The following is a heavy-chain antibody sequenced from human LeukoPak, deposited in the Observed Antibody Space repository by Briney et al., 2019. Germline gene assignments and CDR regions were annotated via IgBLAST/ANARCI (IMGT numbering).Heavy chain of an antibody. CDR2: VFYSGGT. J-gene: IGHJ5*02. CDR1: GGSVRSGGYY. CDR3: SRVGLYYDFWSGSSALTWFDP. D-gene: IGHD3-3*01. Sequence: SETLSLTCTVSGGSVRSGGYYWSWIRQPPGKGLEWIGYVFYSGGTNYNPSLKRRVTISIDTSKNQFSLKLSSVTAADTAVYYCSRVGLYYDFWSGSSALTWFDPWGQRTLVTLSP. V-gene: IGHV4-61*08.